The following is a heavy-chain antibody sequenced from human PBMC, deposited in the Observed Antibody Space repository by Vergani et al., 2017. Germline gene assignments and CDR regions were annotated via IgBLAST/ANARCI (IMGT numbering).Heavy chain of an antibody. CDR2: ISHSGIT. CDR3: ARAPIGSXIFGVVIIRFAFDI. CDR1: GASISSGDYY. D-gene: IGHD3-3*01. J-gene: IGHJ3*02. V-gene: IGHV4-30-4*08. Sequence: QVQLQESGPGLVKASQTLSLTCTVSGASISSGDYYWSWIRQPPGKGLEWIGYISHSGITYYSPSLDSRVTFSVEKSTDQFSLKLSSVSAADTAVYYCARAPIGSXIFGVVIIRFAFDIWGQGTMVTVSS.